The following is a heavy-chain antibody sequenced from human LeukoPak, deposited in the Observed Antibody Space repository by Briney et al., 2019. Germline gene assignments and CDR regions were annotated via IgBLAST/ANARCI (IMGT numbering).Heavy chain of an antibody. CDR2: INPNSGGT. V-gene: IGHV1-2*02. J-gene: IGHJ6*03. CDR3: ARHVFGTIYRVNYYMDV. CDR1: GYTFTGYY. D-gene: IGHD3-10*02. Sequence: ASVKVSCKASGYTFTGYYMHWVRQAPGQGLEWMGWINPNSGGTNYAQKFQGRVTISVDTSKNQFSLKLSSVTAADTAVYYCARHVFGTIYRVNYYMDVWGKGTTVTISS.